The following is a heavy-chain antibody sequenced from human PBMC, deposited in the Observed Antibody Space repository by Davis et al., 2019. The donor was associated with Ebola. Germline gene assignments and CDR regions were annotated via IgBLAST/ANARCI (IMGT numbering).Heavy chain of an antibody. D-gene: IGHD3-16*01. CDR3: ARGGSWMLLYYYYGMDV. Sequence: SETLSLTCAVYGGSLRGYYWGWIRQPPGKGLEWIGEINHSGSINYNPSLKSRVTISVDTSKNQFSLKLSSVTAADTAVYYCARGGSWMLLYYYYGMDVWGQGTTVTVSS. V-gene: IGHV4-34*01. CDR2: INHSGSI. J-gene: IGHJ6*02. CDR1: GGSLRGYY.